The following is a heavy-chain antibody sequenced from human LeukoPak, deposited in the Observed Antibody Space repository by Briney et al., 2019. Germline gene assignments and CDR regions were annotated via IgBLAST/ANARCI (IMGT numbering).Heavy chain of an antibody. Sequence: SETLSLTCAVSGGSISSRNWWTWVRQPPGKGLEWIGEIYHSGSTNYNPSLKSRVTISVDKSKNQFYLKLSSVTAADADLYYCAQKNLETRRDAFDIWGQGTMVTVSS. V-gene: IGHV4-4*02. J-gene: IGHJ3*02. CDR2: IYHSGST. CDR1: GGSISSRNW. CDR3: AQKNLETRRDAFDI.